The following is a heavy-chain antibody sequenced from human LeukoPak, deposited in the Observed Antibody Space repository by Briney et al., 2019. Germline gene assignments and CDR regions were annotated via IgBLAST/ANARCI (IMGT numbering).Heavy chain of an antibody. V-gene: IGHV3-74*01. D-gene: IGHD4-23*01. J-gene: IGHJ4*02. CDR3: ARTVGTHRFDY. CDR1: GFTFSSYW. CDR2: INSDGSSA. Sequence: GGSLRLSCAASGFTFSSYWMHWVRQAPGKGLVWVSRINSDGSSAGYTDSVKGRFTISRDNAKNTLYLQMNSLRAEDTAVYYCARTVGTHRFDYWGQGILVTVSS.